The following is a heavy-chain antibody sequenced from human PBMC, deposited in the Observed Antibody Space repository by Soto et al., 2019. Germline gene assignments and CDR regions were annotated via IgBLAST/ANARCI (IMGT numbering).Heavy chain of an antibody. Sequence: ASVKVSCKASGYTFTSYAMHWVRQAPGQRLEWMGWINAGNGNTKYSQKFQGRVTITRDTSASTAYMELSSLRSEDTAVYYCARDSSGYVYYYYMDVWGKGTTVTVSS. CDR2: INAGNGNT. J-gene: IGHJ6*03. CDR1: GYTFTSYA. V-gene: IGHV1-3*01. D-gene: IGHD5-12*01. CDR3: ARDSSGYVYYYYMDV.